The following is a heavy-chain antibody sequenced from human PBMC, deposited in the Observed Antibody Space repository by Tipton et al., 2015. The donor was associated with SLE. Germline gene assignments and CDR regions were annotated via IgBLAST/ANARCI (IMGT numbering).Heavy chain of an antibody. CDR3: ATFRDVVQGVIGAFNI. V-gene: IGHV4-38-2*01. CDR1: GYSISSAYS. J-gene: IGHJ3*02. CDR2: VYHSGST. D-gene: IGHD3-10*01. Sequence: TLSLTCAVSGYSISSAYSWGWFRQTPGRGLEWIGTVYHSGSTHYNPSLKSRVTISVDTPKNQFSLNLTSVTAADTAVYYCATFRDVVQGVIGAFNIWGQGTMVTVSS.